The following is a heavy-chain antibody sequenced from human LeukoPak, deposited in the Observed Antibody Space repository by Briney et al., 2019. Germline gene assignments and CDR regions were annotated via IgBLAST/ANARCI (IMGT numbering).Heavy chain of an antibody. J-gene: IGHJ1*01. Sequence: ASVKVSCKASGGTFNIYGISWVRQAPGQGLQWMGGIIATYGTPNYAQKFQGRVTITMDESTITAYMELTSLRSEDTAVYYCAKSGSYYTEYFHHWGQGTLVTVSS. V-gene: IGHV1-69*05. D-gene: IGHD1-26*01. CDR1: GGTFNIYG. CDR3: AKSGSYYTEYFHH. CDR2: IIATYGTP.